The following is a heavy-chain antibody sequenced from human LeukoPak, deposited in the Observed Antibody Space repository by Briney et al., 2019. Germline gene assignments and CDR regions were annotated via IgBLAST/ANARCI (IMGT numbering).Heavy chain of an antibody. CDR1: GGSISSYY. D-gene: IGHD4-17*01. V-gene: IGHV4-59*01. CDR3: AREDGDYQGSLTFDY. CDR2: IYYSGST. J-gene: IGHJ4*02. Sequence: SETLSLTCPVSGGSISSYYWSWIRQPPGKGLAWFGYIYYSGSTNYNPSLKSRVTISVDTSKNQFSLKLSSVTAADTAVYYCAREDGDYQGSLTFDYWGQGTLVTVSS.